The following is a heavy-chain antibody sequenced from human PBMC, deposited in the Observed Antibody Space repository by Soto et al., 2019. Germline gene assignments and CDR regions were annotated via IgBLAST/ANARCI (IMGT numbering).Heavy chain of an antibody. J-gene: IGHJ6*02. CDR3: ARDRELLSYYYYGMDV. V-gene: IGHV3-33*01. D-gene: IGHD1-26*01. Sequence: PGGSLRLSCAASGFTFSSYGMHWVRQAPGKGLEWVAVIWYDGSNKYYADSVKGRFTISRDNSKNTLYLRMNSLRAEDTAVYYCARDRELLSYYYYGMDVWGQGTTVTVSS. CDR2: IWYDGSNK. CDR1: GFTFSSYG.